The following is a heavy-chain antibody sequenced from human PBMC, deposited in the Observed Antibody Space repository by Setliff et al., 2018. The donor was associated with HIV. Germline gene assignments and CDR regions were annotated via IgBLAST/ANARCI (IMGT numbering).Heavy chain of an antibody. CDR3: ARDSDVAVGHDYMDV. CDR1: GFTFDDYA. J-gene: IGHJ6*03. CDR2: ISWNSGTI. V-gene: IGHV3-9*01. D-gene: IGHD6-19*01. Sequence: PGGSLRLSCAASGFTFDDYAMHWVRQAPGKGLEWVSGISWNSGTIAYAGSVEGRFTVSRDNAKNSLFLLMSSLRTEDTALYYCARDSDVAVGHDYMDVWGKGTTVTVS.